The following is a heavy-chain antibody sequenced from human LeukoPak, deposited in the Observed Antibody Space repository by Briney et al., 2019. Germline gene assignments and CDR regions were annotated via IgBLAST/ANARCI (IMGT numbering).Heavy chain of an antibody. Sequence: ASVKVSCKASGYTFTSYDINWVRQATGQGLEWMGWMNPNSGNTGYAQKFQGRVTITRNTSISTAYMELSSLRSEDTAVYYCARTTYYYYYYYMDVWGKGTTVTVCS. CDR1: GYTFTSYD. V-gene: IGHV1-8*03. J-gene: IGHJ6*03. CDR2: MNPNSGNT. D-gene: IGHD4-17*01. CDR3: ARTTYYYYYYYMDV.